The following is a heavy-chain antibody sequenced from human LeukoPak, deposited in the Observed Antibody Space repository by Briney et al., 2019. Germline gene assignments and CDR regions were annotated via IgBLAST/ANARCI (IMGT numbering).Heavy chain of an antibody. CDR3: AKDLTTVTPFDY. J-gene: IGHJ4*02. CDR2: IRYDGSNK. V-gene: IGHV3-30*02. Sequence: GGSLRLSCAASGFTFSSYGMHWVRQAPGKGLEWVAFIRYDGSNKYYADSVKGRFTISRDNSKNTLYLQMNSLRAEDTAVCYCAKDLTTVTPFDYWGQGTLVTVSS. CDR1: GFTFSSYG. D-gene: IGHD4-17*01.